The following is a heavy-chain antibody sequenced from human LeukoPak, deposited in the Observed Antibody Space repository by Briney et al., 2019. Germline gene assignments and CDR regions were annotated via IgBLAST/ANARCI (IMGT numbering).Heavy chain of an antibody. V-gene: IGHV4-38-2*02. CDR2: INHSGST. J-gene: IGHJ6*03. Sequence: PSETLSLTCTVSGYSISSGYYWSWIRQPPGKGLEWIGEINHSGSTNYKPSLKSRVTISVDTSKNQFSLKLSSVTAADTAVYYCARLPPTAPRITMVRGVKYYMDVWGKGTTVTISS. CDR1: GYSISSGYY. CDR3: ARLPPTAPRITMVRGVKYYMDV. D-gene: IGHD3-10*01.